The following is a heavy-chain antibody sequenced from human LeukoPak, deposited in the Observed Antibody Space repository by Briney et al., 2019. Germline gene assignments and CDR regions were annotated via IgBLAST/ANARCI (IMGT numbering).Heavy chain of an antibody. V-gene: IGHV3-23*01. CDR1: GFTFSSHA. CDR2: ISGSGGST. J-gene: IGHJ4*02. D-gene: IGHD5-18*01. Sequence: GGSLRLSCAASGFTFSSHAMSWVRQAPGKGLEWVSAISGSGGSTYYADSVKGRFTISRDNSKNTLYLQMNSLRAEDTAVYYCARDWEYSYGNDYWGQGTLVTVSS. CDR3: ARDWEYSYGNDY.